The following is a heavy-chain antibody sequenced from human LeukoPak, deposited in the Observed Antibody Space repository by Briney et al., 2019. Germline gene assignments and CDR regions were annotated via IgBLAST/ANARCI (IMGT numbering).Heavy chain of an antibody. Sequence: SETLSLTCTVSNGSINSYYWSWIRQPPGKGLEWIGYISYSGSTNYNPSLKSRVTISADRSKNQFSLKLSSVTAADTAVYYCARVREWFDPWGQGTLVTVSS. CDR1: NGSINSYY. D-gene: IGHD5-24*01. V-gene: IGHV4-59*01. J-gene: IGHJ5*02. CDR3: ARVREWFDP. CDR2: ISYSGST.